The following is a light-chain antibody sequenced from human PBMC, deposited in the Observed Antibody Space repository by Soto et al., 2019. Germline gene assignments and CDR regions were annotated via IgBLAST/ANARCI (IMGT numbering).Light chain of an antibody. CDR3: QQYNNWPLLT. Sequence: EIVMTQSPATLSVSPGERATLSCRASQSVSSNIAWYQQKPGQAPRLLIYGASTRATCIPARFSGSGSGTEFTLTISSLQSEDFAVYYCQQYNNWPLLTFGGGTKVEIK. CDR1: QSVSSN. V-gene: IGKV3-15*01. J-gene: IGKJ4*01. CDR2: GAS.